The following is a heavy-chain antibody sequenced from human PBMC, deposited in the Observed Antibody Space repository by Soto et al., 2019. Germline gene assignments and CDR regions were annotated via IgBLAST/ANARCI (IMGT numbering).Heavy chain of an antibody. CDR1: GGSISGYY. CDR3: ARHSNEYRKSLDY. D-gene: IGHD1-1*01. Sequence: PSETLSLTCTVSGGSISGYYWSWIRQPPGKGLEWIAYIYYSGSSNSNPSLKSRVTISVDTYKNQFSLKLSSVTAADTAVYYCARHSNEYRKSLDYWGKGTLVTVSS. CDR2: IYYSGSS. V-gene: IGHV4-59*08. J-gene: IGHJ4*02.